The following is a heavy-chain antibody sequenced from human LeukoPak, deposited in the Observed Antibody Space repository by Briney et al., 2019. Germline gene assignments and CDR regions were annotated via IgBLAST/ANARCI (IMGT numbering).Heavy chain of an antibody. V-gene: IGHV4-61*02. J-gene: IGHJ4*02. Sequence: SETLSLTCTVSGGSISSGSYYWSWIRQPAGKGLEWIGRIYTSGSTNYNPSLKSRVTISVDTSKNQFSLKLSSVTAADTAVYYRAKYVWGSYPTFEDYWGQGTLVTVSS. CDR2: IYTSGST. CDR3: AKYVWGSYPTFEDY. D-gene: IGHD3-16*02. CDR1: GGSISSGSYY.